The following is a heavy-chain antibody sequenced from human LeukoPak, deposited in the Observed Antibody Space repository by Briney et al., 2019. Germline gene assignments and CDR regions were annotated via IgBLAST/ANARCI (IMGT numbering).Heavy chain of an antibody. CDR1: GFTFRSYA. Sequence: GGSLRLSCAASGFTFRSYAMSLVRRAPGKGLEWVSAISSGGGGTYYADSVKGRFTISRNNSKNTLYVQLNSLRAEDTAVYYCAKAYSSGWYYFDYWGQGTLVTVSS. CDR2: ISSGGGGT. V-gene: IGHV3-23*01. CDR3: AKAYSSGWYYFDY. D-gene: IGHD6-19*01. J-gene: IGHJ4*02.